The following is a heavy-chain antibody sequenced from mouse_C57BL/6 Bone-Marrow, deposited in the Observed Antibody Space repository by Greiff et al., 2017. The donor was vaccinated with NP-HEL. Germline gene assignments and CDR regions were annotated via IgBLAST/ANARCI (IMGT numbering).Heavy chain of an antibody. Sequence: QVQLQQSGAELAKPGASVKLSCKASGYTFTSYWMHWVKQRPGQGLEWIGYINPSSGYSKYNQKFKDKATLTADKSSSTAYMQLSSLTYEDSAVYYCAIDCYDSSYFDYWGQGTTLTVSS. J-gene: IGHJ2*01. CDR1: GYTFTSYW. CDR2: INPSSGYS. CDR3: AIDCYDSSYFDY. V-gene: IGHV1-7*01. D-gene: IGHD1-1*01.